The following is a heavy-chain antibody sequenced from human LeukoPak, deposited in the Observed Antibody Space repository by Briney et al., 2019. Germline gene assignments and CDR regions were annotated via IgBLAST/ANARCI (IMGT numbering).Heavy chain of an antibody. CDR2: IYSGGST. Sequence: GGSLRLSCAASGFTVSSNYMSWVRQAPGKGLEWVSVIYSGGSTYYADSVKGRFTISRDNSKNTLYLQMNSLRAEDTAVYYCAKAYYYVSGSFYNHSSPYYFNYWAQEPLATFSP. D-gene: IGHD3-10*01. V-gene: IGHV3-66*01. J-gene: IGHJ4*02. CDR1: GFTVSSNY. CDR3: AKAYYYVSGSFYNHSSPYYFNY.